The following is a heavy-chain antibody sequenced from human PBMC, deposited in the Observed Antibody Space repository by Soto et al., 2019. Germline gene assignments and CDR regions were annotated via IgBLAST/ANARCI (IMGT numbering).Heavy chain of an antibody. CDR3: AREIVVVPAAPDY. CDR1: GFTFSDYY. Sequence: PGGSLRLSCAASGFTFSDYYMSWIRQAPGKGLERASYISSSSSYTNYADSVKGRFTISRDNAKNSLYLQMNSLRAEDTAVYYCAREIVVVPAAPDYWGQGTLVTVSS. J-gene: IGHJ4*02. D-gene: IGHD2-2*01. CDR2: ISSSSSYT. V-gene: IGHV3-11*06.